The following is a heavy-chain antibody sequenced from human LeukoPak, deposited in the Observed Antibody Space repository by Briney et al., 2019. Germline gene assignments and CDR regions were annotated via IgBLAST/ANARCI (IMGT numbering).Heavy chain of an antibody. CDR1: GGSISSYY. CDR3: AREGVRGLDY. CDR2: IYYSGST. V-gene: IGHV4-59*12. D-gene: IGHD3-10*01. J-gene: IGHJ4*02. Sequence: SETLSLTCTVSGGSISSYYWSWIRQPPGKGLEWIGYIYYSGSTNYNPSLKSRVTMSVDTSKNQFSLKLSSVTAADTAVYYCAREGVRGLDYWGQGTLVTVSS.